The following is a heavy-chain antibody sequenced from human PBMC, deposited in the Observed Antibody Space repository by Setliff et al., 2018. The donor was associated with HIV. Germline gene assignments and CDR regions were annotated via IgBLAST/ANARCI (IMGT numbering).Heavy chain of an antibody. CDR2: IYYSGST. CDR1: GGSFSGYY. Sequence: SETLSLTCAVYGGSFSGYYWGWIRQPPGKGLEWIGSIYYSGSTYYNPSLKTRVTISVDTSKNQFSLKLSSVTAADTAVYYCASLTTDRFLEWLFVYWGRGTLVTVSS. J-gene: IGHJ4*02. V-gene: IGHV4-39*01. CDR3: ASLTTDRFLEWLFVY. D-gene: IGHD3-3*01.